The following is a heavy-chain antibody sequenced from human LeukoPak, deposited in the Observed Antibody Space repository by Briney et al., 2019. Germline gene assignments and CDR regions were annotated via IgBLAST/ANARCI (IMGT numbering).Heavy chain of an antibody. CDR3: AIEYYDSWSGYTLGDY. D-gene: IGHD3-3*01. CDR2: IYYSGST. Sequence: SETLSLTCTVSGGSISSSSYYWGWIRQPPGKGLEWIGSIYYSGSTYYNPSLKSRVTISVDTSKNQFSLKLSSVTAADTAVYYCAIEYYDSWSGYTLGDYWGQGTLVTVSS. V-gene: IGHV4-39*01. J-gene: IGHJ4*02. CDR1: GGSISSSSYY.